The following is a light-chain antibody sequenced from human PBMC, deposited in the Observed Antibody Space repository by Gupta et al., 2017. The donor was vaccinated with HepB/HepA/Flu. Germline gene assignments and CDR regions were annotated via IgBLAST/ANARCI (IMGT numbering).Light chain of an antibody. Sequence: QAGLTQPPSVSKGLRQTATLTCTGNSNNVGNEGAAWLQQHQGHPPKLLAYSTNSRPSGIPERFSESKSGTTASLPINGLQAEDEADYYCSAWDSSINRWVFGGGTKLTVL. V-gene: IGLV10-54*04. CDR2: STN. CDR1: SNNVGNEG. CDR3: SAWDSSINRWV. J-gene: IGLJ3*02.